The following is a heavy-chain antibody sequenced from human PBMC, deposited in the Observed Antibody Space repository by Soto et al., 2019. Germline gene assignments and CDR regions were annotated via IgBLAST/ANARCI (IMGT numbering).Heavy chain of an antibody. V-gene: IGHV1-46*01. CDR3: ARDRNAIVATIDDDY. J-gene: IGHJ4*02. Sequence: ASVKVSCKASGYTFTSYYMHWVRQAPGQGLEWMGIINPSGGSTSYAQKFQGRVTMTRDTSTSTVYMELSSLRSEDTAVYYCARDRNAIVATIDDDYWGQGTLVTVSS. CDR1: GYTFTSYY. CDR2: INPSGGST. D-gene: IGHD5-12*01.